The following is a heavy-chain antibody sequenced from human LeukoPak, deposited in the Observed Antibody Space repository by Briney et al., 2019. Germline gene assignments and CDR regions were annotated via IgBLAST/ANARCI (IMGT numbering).Heavy chain of an antibody. V-gene: IGHV1-69*13. CDR1: GGTFSSYA. Sequence: SVKVSCKASGGTFSSYAISWVRQAPGQGLGWMGGIIPIFGTANYAQKFQGRVTITADESTSTAYMELSSLRSEDTAVYYCASNDIEVVPAAAYNWFDPWGQGTLVTVSS. D-gene: IGHD2-2*01. CDR2: IIPIFGTA. CDR3: ASNDIEVVPAAAYNWFDP. J-gene: IGHJ5*02.